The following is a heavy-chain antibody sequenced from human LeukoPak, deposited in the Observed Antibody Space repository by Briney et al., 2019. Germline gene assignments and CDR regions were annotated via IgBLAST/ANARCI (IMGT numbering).Heavy chain of an antibody. V-gene: IGHV1-2*02. CDR3: ARDTYYYDSSGPIDY. CDR1: GYTFSGYY. D-gene: IGHD3-22*01. CDR2: INPNSGGT. Sequence: ASVKVSCKASGYTFSGYYMHWVRQAPGQGLEWMGWINPNSGGTNYAQKFQGRVTMTRDTSISTAYMELSRLRSDDTAVYYCARDTYYYDSSGPIDYWGQGTLVTVSS. J-gene: IGHJ4*02.